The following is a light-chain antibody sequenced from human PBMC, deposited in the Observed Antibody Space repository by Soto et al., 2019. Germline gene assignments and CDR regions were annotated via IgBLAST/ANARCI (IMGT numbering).Light chain of an antibody. CDR3: SSYRRPTTLV. J-gene: IGLJ1*01. Sequence: QSVLTQPASVSGSPGQSITISCTGTSTDIGDYNWVSWYQQHPGRAPKLIIYEVTNRPSGVSDRFSGSKSGNTASLTISGVQTDDEADYLCSSYRRPTTLVFGEGTKVTVL. V-gene: IGLV2-14*03. CDR1: STDIGDYNW. CDR2: EVT.